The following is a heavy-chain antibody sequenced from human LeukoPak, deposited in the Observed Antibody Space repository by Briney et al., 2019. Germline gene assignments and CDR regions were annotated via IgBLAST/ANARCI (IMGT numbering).Heavy chain of an antibody. J-gene: IGHJ4*02. CDR1: GLPIADFA. Sequence: GGSPRLSCVASGLPIADFAMHWVRQAPGKGLEWVSLISGDGVSTFYADSVKGRFSISRDNSENSLYLEMNSLRTEDAAMYYCAKESGKFGYWGQGTLVTVSS. D-gene: IGHD3-22*01. V-gene: IGHV3-43*02. CDR2: ISGDGVST. CDR3: AKESGKFGY.